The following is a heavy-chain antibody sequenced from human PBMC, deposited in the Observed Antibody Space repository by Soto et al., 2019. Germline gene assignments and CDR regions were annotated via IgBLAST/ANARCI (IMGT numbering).Heavy chain of an antibody. CDR1: GFTFSSYG. J-gene: IGHJ6*02. Sequence: QVQLVESGGAVVQPGRTLRLSCAASGFTFSSYGMHWVRQAPGKGLEWVAVISYNVVNKYYADSVKGRFTISRDNSRNTLYLQMDSLRAEDTAVYYCAKDRSVGTSYYYYFYGMDVWGQGTTVTVSS. V-gene: IGHV3-30*18. D-gene: IGHD1-26*01. CDR2: ISYNVVNK. CDR3: AKDRSVGTSYYYYFYGMDV.